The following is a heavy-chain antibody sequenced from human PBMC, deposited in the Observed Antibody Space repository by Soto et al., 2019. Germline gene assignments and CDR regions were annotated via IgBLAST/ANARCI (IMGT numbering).Heavy chain of an antibody. CDR1: GGSISSGGYF. V-gene: IGHV4-31*03. CDR3: AREGAAPYYYYGMDV. Sequence: QVQLQESGPGLVKPSQTLSLTCTVSGGSISSGGYFWSWIRQHPGKGLEWIGFIYYSGSPYYNPSLKNRVTKSVDKSKNQVSMKLSSVTAAATAVYYCAREGAAPYYYYGMDVWGQGTTVTVAS. J-gene: IGHJ6*01. D-gene: IGHD6-6*01. CDR2: IYYSGSP.